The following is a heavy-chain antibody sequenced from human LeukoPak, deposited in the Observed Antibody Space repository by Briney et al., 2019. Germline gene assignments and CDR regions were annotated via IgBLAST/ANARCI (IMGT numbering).Heavy chain of an antibody. J-gene: IGHJ4*02. V-gene: IGHV3-30*02. D-gene: IGHD4-23*01. CDR3: AKSTVGLANLLDY. CDR1: GFTFSSYG. CDR2: IRYDGSNK. Sequence: GGSLRLSCAASGFTFSSYGMHWVRQAPGKGLEWVAFIRYDGSNKYYADSVKGRFTISRDNSKNTLYLQMNSLRAVDTAVYYCAKSTVGLANLLDYWGQGTLVTVSS.